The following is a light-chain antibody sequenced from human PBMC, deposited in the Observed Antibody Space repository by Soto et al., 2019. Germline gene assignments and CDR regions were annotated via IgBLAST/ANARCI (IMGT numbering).Light chain of an antibody. J-gene: IGLJ7*01. Sequence: QLVLTQPPSASGTPGQSVTISCSGSSSSVGSNYISWYQRVPGAAPTLLIYRNDQRPSGVPDRFSGSRSATSASLAISGLRSEDEADYFCSGWEDSLDGPVFGGGTQLTVL. CDR3: SGWEDSLDGPV. CDR2: RND. CDR1: SSSVGSNY. V-gene: IGLV1-47*01.